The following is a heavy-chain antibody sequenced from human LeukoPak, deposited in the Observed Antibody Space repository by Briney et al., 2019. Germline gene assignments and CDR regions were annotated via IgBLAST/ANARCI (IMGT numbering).Heavy chain of an antibody. CDR2: ISAYNGNT. CDR3: ARVLAAAGTLVGYYYYYGMDV. D-gene: IGHD6-13*01. Sequence: ASVKASCKASGYTFTSYGISWVRQAPGQGLEWMGWISAYNGNTNYAQKLQGRVTMTTDTSTSTAYMELRSLRSDDAAVYYCARVLAAAGTLVGYYYYYGMDVWGQGTTVTVSS. J-gene: IGHJ6*02. V-gene: IGHV1-18*01. CDR1: GYTFTSYG.